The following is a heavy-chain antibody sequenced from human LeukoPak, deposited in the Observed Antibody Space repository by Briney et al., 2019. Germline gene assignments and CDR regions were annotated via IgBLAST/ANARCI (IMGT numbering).Heavy chain of an antibody. D-gene: IGHD2-2*01. Sequence: GGSLRLSCAASGFTFSSYWMSWVRQAPGKGLEWVANIKQDGSEKYYVDSVKGRFTISRDNAKNTLYLQMNSLRAEDTAVYYCARRYLCGRYCSSLYFDYWGQGTLVTVSS. CDR3: ARRYLCGRYCSSLYFDY. CDR2: IKQDGSEK. V-gene: IGHV3-7*01. J-gene: IGHJ4*02. CDR1: GFTFSSYW.